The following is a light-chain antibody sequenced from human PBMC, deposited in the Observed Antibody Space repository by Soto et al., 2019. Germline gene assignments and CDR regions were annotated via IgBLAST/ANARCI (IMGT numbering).Light chain of an antibody. V-gene: IGLV4-60*02. Sequence: QSVLTQSSSASASLGSSVKLTCTLNSGHSSYIIAWHQQQPGKAPRYLTKLEGSGSYNKGSGVPDRFSGSSSGADRYLTISNLQFEDEADYYCETWDSNTHGAFGGGTKLTVL. J-gene: IGLJ3*02. CDR1: SGHSSYI. CDR2: LEGSGSY. CDR3: ETWDSNTHGA.